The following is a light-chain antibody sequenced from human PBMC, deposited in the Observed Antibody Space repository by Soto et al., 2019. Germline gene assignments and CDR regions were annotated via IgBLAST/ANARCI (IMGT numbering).Light chain of an antibody. J-gene: IGKJ1*01. CDR3: QQYNNWPRT. Sequence: EIVMTQSPATLAVSPGERATLSCRASQSVSSNLAWYQQKLGQAPRVLIYGASTRATGIPARFSGSGSGTEFTLTISSLQSEDFAIYYCQQYNNWPRTFGQGNKVEIK. CDR1: QSVSSN. CDR2: GAS. V-gene: IGKV3-15*01.